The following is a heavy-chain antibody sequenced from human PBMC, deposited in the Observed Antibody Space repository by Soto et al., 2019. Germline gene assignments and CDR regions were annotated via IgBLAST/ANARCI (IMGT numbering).Heavy chain of an antibody. D-gene: IGHD6-19*01. CDR1: GYTFTGYY. CDR3: ARGHIAVPPYYYGMDV. Sequence: GASVKVSCKASGYTFTGYYMHWLRQAPGQGLEWMGWINPNSGGTNYAQKFQGWVTMTRDTSISTAYMELSRLRSDDTAVYYCARGHIAVPPYYYGMDVWGQGTTVTVS. CDR2: INPNSGGT. V-gene: IGHV1-2*04. J-gene: IGHJ6*02.